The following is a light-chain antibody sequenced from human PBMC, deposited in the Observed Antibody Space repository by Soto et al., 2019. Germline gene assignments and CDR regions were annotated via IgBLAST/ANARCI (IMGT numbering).Light chain of an antibody. CDR3: QPYGTSPPT. CDR1: QSVSRNS. CDR2: GAS. V-gene: IGKV3-20*01. Sequence: EIVLTQSPGTLSLSPGERATLSCRASQSVSRNSLAWYQQQPGQAPRLLIYGASSRATDIPDRFSGSGSGTYFTLIVSRLEPEAFAVYFCQPYGTSPPTFGPGTKVDIK. J-gene: IGKJ3*01.